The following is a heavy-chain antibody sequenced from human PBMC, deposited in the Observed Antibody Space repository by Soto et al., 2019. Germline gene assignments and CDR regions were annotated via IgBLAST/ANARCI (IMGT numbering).Heavy chain of an antibody. CDR3: ARDQDYYGSGSYFY. V-gene: IGHV4-59*01. Sequence: PXETLSLTCTVAGCSISSYYWSWIRQPPGKGLEWIGYIYYSGSTNYNPSLKSRVTISVDTSKNQFSLKLSSVTAADTAVYYCARDQDYYGSGSYFYWGQGTLVTVSS. CDR2: IYYSGST. D-gene: IGHD3-10*01. J-gene: IGHJ4*02. CDR1: GCSISSYY.